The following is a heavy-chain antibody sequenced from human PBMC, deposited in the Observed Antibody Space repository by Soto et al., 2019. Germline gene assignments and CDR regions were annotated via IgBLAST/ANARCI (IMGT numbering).Heavy chain of an antibody. CDR2: IWYDGSNK. V-gene: IGHV3-30*02. J-gene: IGHJ6*02. CDR3: AKRRGDHSNYSWGIDV. Sequence: GGSLRLSCAASGFTFSSYGMHWVRQAPGKGLEWVAVIWYDGSNKYYADSVKGRFTISRDNSKNTVYLEMNSLRDEDTAVYYCAKRRGDHSNYSWGIDVWGQGTTVTVSS. D-gene: IGHD4-4*01. CDR1: GFTFSSYG.